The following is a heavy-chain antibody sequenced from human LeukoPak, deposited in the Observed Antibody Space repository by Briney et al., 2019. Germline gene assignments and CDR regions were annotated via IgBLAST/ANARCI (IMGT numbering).Heavy chain of an antibody. CDR2: INHSGST. CDR1: GGSFSGYY. V-gene: IGHV4-34*01. J-gene: IGHJ4*02. Sequence: SGTLSLTCAVYGGSFSGYYWSWIRQPPGKGLEWIGEINHSGSTNYNPSLKSRVTISVDTSKNQFSLKLSSVTAADTAVYYCARGSKTPDYWGQGTLVTVSS. CDR3: ARGSKTPDY.